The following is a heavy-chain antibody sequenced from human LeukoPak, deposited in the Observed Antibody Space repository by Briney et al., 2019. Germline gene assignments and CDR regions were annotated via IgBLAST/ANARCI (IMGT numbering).Heavy chain of an antibody. V-gene: IGHV4-59*01. CDR2: IYYSGST. D-gene: IGHD3-10*01. CDR3: ARVGGYDDAFDI. J-gene: IGHJ3*02. CDR1: GDSISSYY. Sequence: SETLSLTCTVSGDSISSYYWSWIRQPPGKGLEWIGYIYYSGSTNYNPSLKSRVTISVDTSKNQFSLKLSSVTAADTAVYYCARVGGYDDAFDIWGQGTMVTVSS.